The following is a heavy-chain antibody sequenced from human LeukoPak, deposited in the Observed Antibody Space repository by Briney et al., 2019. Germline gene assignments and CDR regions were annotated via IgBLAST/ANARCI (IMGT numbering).Heavy chain of an antibody. CDR1: SDSIRSNNW. J-gene: IGHJ6*04. CDR2: IYHSGST. V-gene: IGHV4-4*02. Sequence: PSETLSLTCAVSSDSIRSNNWWSWVRRPPGKGLEWIGEIYHSGSTNYNPSLKSRVTISADTSKNQLSLKLSSVTAADTAVYYCVRVPFAFYGMEVWGKGTTVSVSS. CDR3: VRVPFAFYGMEV. D-gene: IGHD4/OR15-4a*01.